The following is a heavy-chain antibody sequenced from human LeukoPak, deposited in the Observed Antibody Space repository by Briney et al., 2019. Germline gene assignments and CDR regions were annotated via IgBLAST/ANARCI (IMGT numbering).Heavy chain of an antibody. J-gene: IGHJ4*02. V-gene: IGHV3-74*01. Sequence: GGSLRLSGTASGFSFSGHWMHWARQLPGKGLVWVSRISPTGSTTSYADSVKGRFTVSRDNAKNTLYLQVNNLRAEDTAVYYCARGPNSNWSGLDFWGQGTLLTVSS. CDR1: GFSFSGHW. CDR2: ISPTGSTT. CDR3: ARGPNSNWSGLDF. D-gene: IGHD6-6*01.